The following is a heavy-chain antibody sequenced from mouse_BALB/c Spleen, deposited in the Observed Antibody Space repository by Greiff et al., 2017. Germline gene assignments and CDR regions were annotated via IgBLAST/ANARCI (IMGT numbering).Heavy chain of an antibody. CDR2: ISSGGSYT. Sequence: EVQRVESGGGLVKPGGSLKLSCAASGFTFSSYAMSWVRQSPEKRLEWVAEISSGGSYTYYPDTVTGRFTISRDNAKNTLYLEMSSLRSEDTAMYYCARNFITTGYFDYWGQGTTLTVSS. J-gene: IGHJ2*01. V-gene: IGHV5-9-4*01. CDR3: ARNFITTGYFDY. D-gene: IGHD1-2*01. CDR1: GFTFSSYA.